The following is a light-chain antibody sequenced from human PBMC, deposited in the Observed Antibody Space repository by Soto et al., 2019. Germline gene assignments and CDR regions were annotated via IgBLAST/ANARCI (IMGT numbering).Light chain of an antibody. CDR1: QSVSSNY. V-gene: IGKV3-20*01. CDR3: QQYSSFPLT. CDR2: GAS. J-gene: IGKJ4*01. Sequence: VLTQSPATLSLSPGERVTLSCRASQSVSSNYLAWYQHKPGQAPRLLIFGASNRATGIPDRFSGSGSGTDFTLTISWLEPEDFAVYYCQQYSSFPLTFGGGTKLDI.